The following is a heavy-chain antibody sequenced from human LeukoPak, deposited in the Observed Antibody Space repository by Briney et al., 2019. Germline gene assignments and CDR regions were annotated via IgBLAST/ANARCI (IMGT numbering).Heavy chain of an antibody. D-gene: IGHD2-2*01. CDR3: AREGPLRYCSTTSCPSVAAFDI. Sequence: ASVKVSCKASGYTFTSYDINWVRQATGQGLEWMGWMSPKSGNTVYAQKFQGRVTITRSTSISTAYMELSSLRSEDTAVYYCAREGPLRYCSTTSCPSVAAFDIWGQGTMVTVSS. CDR2: MSPKSGNT. J-gene: IGHJ3*02. V-gene: IGHV1-8*01. CDR1: GYTFTSYD.